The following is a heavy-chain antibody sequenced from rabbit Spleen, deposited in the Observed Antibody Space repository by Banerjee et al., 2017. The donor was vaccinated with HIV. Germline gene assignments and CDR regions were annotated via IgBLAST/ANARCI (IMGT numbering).Heavy chain of an antibody. CDR1: GFSFSRGYD. V-gene: IGHV1S45*01. J-gene: IGHJ4*01. D-gene: IGHD4-2*01. CDR3: ARDSAGREDFNL. CDR2: IYTGNGKT. Sequence: QEQLVESGGGLVQPGGSLTLTCKASGFSFSRGYDMCWVRQAPGKGLEWIGCIYTGNGKTYYASWAKGRFTISKSSSTTVTLQMTSLTAADTATYFCARDSAGREDFNLWGPGTLVTVS.